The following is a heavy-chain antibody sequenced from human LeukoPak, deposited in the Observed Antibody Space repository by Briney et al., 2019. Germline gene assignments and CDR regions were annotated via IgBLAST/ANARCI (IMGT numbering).Heavy chain of an antibody. CDR2: IKQDGSEK. V-gene: IGHV3-7*01. Sequence: GGSLRLSCAASGFTFSSYWMSWVRQAPGKGLEWVANIKQDGSEKYYVDSVKGRFTISRDNAKNSLYLQMNSLRAEDTAVYYCARAHHRRVYDYVWGSYPYWGQGTLVTASS. CDR1: GFTFSSYW. D-gene: IGHD3-16*02. CDR3: ARAHHRRVYDYVWGSYPY. J-gene: IGHJ4*02.